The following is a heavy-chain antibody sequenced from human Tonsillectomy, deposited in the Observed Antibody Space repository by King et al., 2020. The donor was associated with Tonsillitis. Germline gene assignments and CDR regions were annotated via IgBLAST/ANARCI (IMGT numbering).Heavy chain of an antibody. V-gene: IGHV3-7*03. CDR3: ARDVIYFDSSGDYYEDFFDY. CDR2: IKRDGSER. D-gene: IGHD3-22*01. Sequence: VQLVESGGTLVQPGGSLRLSCAASGFTFSSYWMSWVRQGPGKGLEWVANIKRDGSERYYVDSVKGRFTISRDSAKSSLYLQMNSLRAEDTAVYYCARDVIYFDSSGDYYEDFFDYWGQGTLVTASS. CDR1: GFTFSSYW. J-gene: IGHJ4*02.